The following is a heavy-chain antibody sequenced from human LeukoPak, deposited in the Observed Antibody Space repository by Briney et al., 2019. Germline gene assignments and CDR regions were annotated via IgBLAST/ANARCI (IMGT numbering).Heavy chain of an antibody. V-gene: IGHV1-2*02. CDR2: INPNSGGT. D-gene: IGHD6-13*01. Sequence: ASVKVSCKASGYTFTGYYMHWVRQAPGQGLEWMGWINPNSGGTNYAQKFQGRVTMIRDTSISTAYMELSRLRSDDTAVYYCARDKQQLVKIFDPWGQGTLVTVSS. CDR1: GYTFTGYY. J-gene: IGHJ5*02. CDR3: ARDKQQLVKIFDP.